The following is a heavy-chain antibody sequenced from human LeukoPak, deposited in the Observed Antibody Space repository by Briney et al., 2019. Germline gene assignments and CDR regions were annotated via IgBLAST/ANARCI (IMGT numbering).Heavy chain of an antibody. V-gene: IGHV4-38-2*02. CDR2: IYHSGSA. Sequence: SETLSLTCTVSGYSISSGYYWGWIRQPPGKGLEWIGSIYHSGSAYYNPSLKGRVTISVDTSKNQFSLKLSSVTAADTAVYYCAGVQTYSDYYYGMDVWGQGTTVTVSS. J-gene: IGHJ6*02. CDR1: GYSISSGYY. D-gene: IGHD1-26*01. CDR3: AGVQTYSDYYYGMDV.